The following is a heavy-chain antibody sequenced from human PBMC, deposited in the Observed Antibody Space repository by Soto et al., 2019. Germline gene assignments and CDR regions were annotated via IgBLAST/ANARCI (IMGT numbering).Heavy chain of an antibody. V-gene: IGHV3-7*03. CDR1: GFNFNTYW. CDR2: IKQDGSEK. D-gene: IGHD2-15*01. CDR3: ARDSNVVVPAAIPYVDV. Sequence: EVQLVEPGGGLVQPGGSLELSCAASGFNFNTYWMGWVRQAPGKGLEWVANIKQDGSEKYYGDSVRGRFTISRDNANNSLYLHMNSVRAEDTAVYFCARDSNVVVPAAIPYVDVWGQGTTVTVSS. J-gene: IGHJ6*02.